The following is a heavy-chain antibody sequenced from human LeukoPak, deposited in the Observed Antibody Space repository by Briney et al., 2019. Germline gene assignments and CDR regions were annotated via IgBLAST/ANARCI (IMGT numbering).Heavy chain of an antibody. CDR1: GFTFSNYA. CDR2: ISSSSSYI. D-gene: IGHD4-17*01. CDR3: ARDRRFYGDYDPYGMDV. Sequence: PGGSLRLSCAASGFTFSNYALNWVRQAPGKGLEWVSSISSSSSYIYYADSVKGRFTISRDNAKNSLYLQMNSLRAEDTAVYYCARDRRFYGDYDPYGMDVWGQGTTVTVSS. V-gene: IGHV3-21*01. J-gene: IGHJ6*02.